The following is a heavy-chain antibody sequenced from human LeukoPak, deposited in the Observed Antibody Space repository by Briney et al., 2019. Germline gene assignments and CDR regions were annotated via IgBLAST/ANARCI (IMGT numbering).Heavy chain of an antibody. D-gene: IGHD3/OR15-3a*01. CDR3: AKWTAYYGMDV. V-gene: IGHV3-30*18. Sequence: PGRSLRLSCAASGSTFSSYGMHWVRQAPGKGLEWVAVISYDGSSKYYADSVKGRFTISRDNSKNTLYLQMNSLRAEDTAVYYCAKWTAYYGMDVWGQGTTVTVSS. CDR1: GSTFSSYG. CDR2: ISYDGSSK. J-gene: IGHJ6*02.